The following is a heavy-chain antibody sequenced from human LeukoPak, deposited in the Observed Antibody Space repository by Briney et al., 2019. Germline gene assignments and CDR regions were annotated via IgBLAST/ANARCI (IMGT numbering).Heavy chain of an antibody. CDR3: AKDLKTTVTNFDY. J-gene: IGHJ4*02. CDR2: ISGSGGST. CDR1: GFTFSSYA. D-gene: IGHD4-17*01. V-gene: IGHV3-23*01. Sequence: SGGSLRLSCAASGFTFSSYAMTWVRQAPGKGLEWVSGISGSGGSTYYADSVKGRFTISRDNSKNTLYLQMNSLRAEDTAVYYCAKDLKTTVTNFDYWGQGTLVTVSS.